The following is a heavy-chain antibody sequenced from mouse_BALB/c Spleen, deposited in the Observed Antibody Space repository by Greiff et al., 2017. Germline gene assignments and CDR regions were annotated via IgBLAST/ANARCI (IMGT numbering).Heavy chain of an antibody. Sequence: EVKVVESGPSLVKPSQTLSLTCSVTGDSITSGYWNWIRKFPGNKLEYMGYISYSGSTYYNPSLKSRISITRDTSKNQYYLQLNSVTTEDTATYYCASRTPLGRGFAYWGQGTLVTVSA. CDR3: ASRTPLGRGFAY. D-gene: IGHD4-1*01. CDR1: GDSITSGY. J-gene: IGHJ3*01. CDR2: ISYSGST. V-gene: IGHV3-8*02.